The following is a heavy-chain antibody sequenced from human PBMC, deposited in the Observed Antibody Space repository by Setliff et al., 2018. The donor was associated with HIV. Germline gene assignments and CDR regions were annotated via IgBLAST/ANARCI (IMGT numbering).Heavy chain of an antibody. CDR2: IYHSGNT. V-gene: IGHV4-38-2*01. CDR1: GYSINSGYY. Sequence: PSETLSLTCAVSGYSINSGYYWGWIRQPPGKGLEWIGNIYHSGNTYYNPSLKSRVTISVDTSKNQFSLKLSSVTAADTAVYFCARAQIAAPRPYEYWGQGTLVTVSS. D-gene: IGHD6-6*01. J-gene: IGHJ4*02. CDR3: ARAQIAAPRPYEY.